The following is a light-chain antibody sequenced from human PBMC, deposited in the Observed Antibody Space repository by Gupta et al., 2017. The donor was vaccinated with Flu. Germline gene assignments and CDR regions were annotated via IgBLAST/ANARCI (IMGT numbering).Light chain of an antibody. CDR3: QQSYSNVALS. V-gene: IGKV1-39*01. J-gene: IGKJ4*01. CDR1: QTIYNS. CDR2: EAS. Sequence: IQMTQSPSSLSASIRDRVTFTCRTSQTIYNSLHWYQQTPGRAPKIIISEASKFHSGVPPRFSGSGSGTHVTLTIYSVQPEDFGTYYCQQSYSNVALSFGGGTKVDIK.